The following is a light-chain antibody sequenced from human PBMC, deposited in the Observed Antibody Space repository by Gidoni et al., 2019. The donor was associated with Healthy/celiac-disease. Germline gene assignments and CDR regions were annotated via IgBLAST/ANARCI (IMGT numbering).Light chain of an antibody. CDR1: QSLLHRNGYNY. V-gene: IGKV2-28*01. CDR3: MQALQTPLT. CDR2: LGS. Sequence: DIMMTQSPRSLPVTPGEPTSISCRSSQSLLHRNGYNYLDWSLQKPGQSPQLLIYLGSNRASGVPDRFSGSGSGTDFTLRISRVEAEDVGVYYCMQALQTPLTFGGGTKVEIK. J-gene: IGKJ4*01.